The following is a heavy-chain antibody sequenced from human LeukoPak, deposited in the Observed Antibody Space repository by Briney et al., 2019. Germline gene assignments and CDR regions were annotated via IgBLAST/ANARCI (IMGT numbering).Heavy chain of an antibody. D-gene: IGHD3-22*01. J-gene: IGHJ4*02. V-gene: IGHV4-38-2*02. CDR2: IYHSGST. CDR1: GHSIINSYY. CDR3: ARFFYYYDSSGPGGYFDY. Sequence: SETLSLTCTVSGHSIINSYYWGWIRQPPGKGLEWIGSIYHSGSTYYNPSLKSRVTISVDTSKNQFSLKLSSVTAADTAVYYCARFFYYYDSSGPGGYFDYWGQGTLVTVSS.